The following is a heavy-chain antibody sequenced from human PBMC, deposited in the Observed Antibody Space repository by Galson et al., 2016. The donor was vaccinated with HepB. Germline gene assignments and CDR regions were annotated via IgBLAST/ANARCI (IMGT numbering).Heavy chain of an antibody. V-gene: IGHV4-4*02. CDR2: IWPTGST. J-gene: IGHJ4*02. CDR1: GDSISNHYW. CDR3: ASSGAVAGNEFDY. D-gene: IGHD6-19*01. Sequence: SETLSLTCSVSGDSISNHYWWSWVRQPPGKGLEWIGEIWPTGSTNCNPSLKSRITMSIDKSKNQFSLRLSSVTAADTAVYYCASSGAVAGNEFDYWGQGTLVTVSS.